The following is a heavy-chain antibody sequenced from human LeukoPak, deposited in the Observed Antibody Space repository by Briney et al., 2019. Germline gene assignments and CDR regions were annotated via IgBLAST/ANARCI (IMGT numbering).Heavy chain of an antibody. V-gene: IGHV1-24*01. CDR1: GYTLTELS. Sequence: ASVKVSCKVCGYTLTELSMHWVRQAPGKGLEWMGRFDPEDGETIYAQKFQGRVTMTEDTSTNTAYMELSSLRSEDTAVYYCATQQLVRFVLRFQHWGQGTLVTVSS. J-gene: IGHJ1*01. D-gene: IGHD6-13*01. CDR2: FDPEDGET. CDR3: ATQQLVRFVLRFQH.